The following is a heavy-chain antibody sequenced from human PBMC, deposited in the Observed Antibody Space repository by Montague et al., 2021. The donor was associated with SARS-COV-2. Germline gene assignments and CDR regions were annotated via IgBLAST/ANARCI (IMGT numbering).Heavy chain of an antibody. D-gene: IGHD1-1*01. CDR3: ARGAPGY. V-gene: IGHV4-34*01. CDR1: GGSFSDYH. Sequence: SETLSLTCAVYGGSFSDYHWTWIRQSPGGGLEWIGQINYGGSTKYNPSLRSRVTISIDTSKNQFSLKLTSVIAADTAVYYCARGAPGYWGQGTLVTVSS. CDR2: INYGGST. J-gene: IGHJ4*02.